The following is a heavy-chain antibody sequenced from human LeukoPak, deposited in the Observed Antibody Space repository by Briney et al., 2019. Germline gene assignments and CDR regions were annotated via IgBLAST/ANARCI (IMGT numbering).Heavy chain of an antibody. J-gene: IGHJ4*02. D-gene: IGHD3-10*01. CDR2: IYYSGTT. V-gene: IGHV4-59*01. Sequence: SETLSLTCTVSGASINTYYWSWIRQPPGKGLEWIGYIYYSGTTSYNPSLKTRVTISIDTSKNQFSLKLSSVTAADTAVYYCARFYMVRGVNHDYWGQGTLVTVSS. CDR3: ARFYMVRGVNHDY. CDR1: GASINTYY.